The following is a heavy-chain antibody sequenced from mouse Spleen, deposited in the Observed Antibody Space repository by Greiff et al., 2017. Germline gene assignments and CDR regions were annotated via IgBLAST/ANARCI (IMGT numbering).Heavy chain of an antibody. D-gene: IGHD4-1*01. J-gene: IGHJ4*01. CDR1: GYTFTSYW. CDR3: ARTLTGIAMDY. V-gene: IGHV1-50*01. CDR2: IDPSDSYT. Sequence: QVQLQQPGAELVKPGASVKLSCKASGYTFTSYWMQWVKQRPGQGLEWIGEIDPSDSYTNYNQKFKGKATLTVDTSSSTAYMQLSSLTSEDSAVYCCARTLTGIAMDYWGQGTSVTVSS.